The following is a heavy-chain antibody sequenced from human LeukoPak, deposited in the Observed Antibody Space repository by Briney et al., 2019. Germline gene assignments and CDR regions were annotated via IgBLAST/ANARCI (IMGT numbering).Heavy chain of an antibody. J-gene: IGHJ4*02. CDR3: ARDGAGGLFGRAGYSSSWRIDY. CDR1: GGSISSYY. CDR2: IYTSGST. Sequence: SETLSLTCTVSGGSISSYYWSWIRQPAGKGLEWIGRIYTSGSTNYNPSLKSRVTMSVDTSKNQFSLKLSSVTAADTAVYYCARDGAGGLFGRAGYSSSWRIDYWGQGTLVTVSS. D-gene: IGHD6-13*01. V-gene: IGHV4-4*07.